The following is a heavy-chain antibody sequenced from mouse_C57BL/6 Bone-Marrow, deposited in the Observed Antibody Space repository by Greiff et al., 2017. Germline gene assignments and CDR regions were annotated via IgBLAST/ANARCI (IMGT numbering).Heavy chain of an antibody. CDR1: GYSFTDYN. CDR2: INPNNGGT. Sequence: VQLQQSGPVLVKPGASVKISCKASGYSFTDYNMNWVKQSNGKSLEWIGVINPNNGGTSYNQKFKGKATLTVDKSSITAYMELNSLTSEDSAVYYCAKDGYYGGPYFFDYWCQGTTLTVSS. J-gene: IGHJ2*01. CDR3: AKDGYYGGPYFFDY. D-gene: IGHD2-3*01. V-gene: IGHV1-19*01.